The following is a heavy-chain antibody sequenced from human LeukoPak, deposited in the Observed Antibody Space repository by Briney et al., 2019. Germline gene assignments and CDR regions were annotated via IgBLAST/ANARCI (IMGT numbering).Heavy chain of an antibody. Sequence: GGSLRLSCAASGFTFSNYYMNWVRQAPGKGLEWVSSISSGSSYIYYADSLRGRFTISRDNAKNSLYLQMNSLRAEDTAVYYCATGVRGYNSALDYWGQGTLVTVSP. CDR3: ATGVRGYNSALDY. J-gene: IGHJ4*02. D-gene: IGHD6-19*01. CDR1: GFTFSNYY. V-gene: IGHV3-21*01. CDR2: ISSGSSYI.